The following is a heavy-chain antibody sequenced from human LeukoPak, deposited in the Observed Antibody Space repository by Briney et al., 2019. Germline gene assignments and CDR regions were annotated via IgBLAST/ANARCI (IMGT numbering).Heavy chain of an antibody. CDR1: GFTFSTYS. J-gene: IGHJ4*02. D-gene: IGHD5-18*01. CDR2: ISTGSSTI. V-gene: IGHV3-48*02. CDR3: ARVAEIQLWLRGAFDY. Sequence: PRGSLRLSCAASGFTFSTYSMNWVRQAPGKGLEWVSFISTGSSTIYYADSVKGRFTISRDNAKNSLYLQMNSLRDEDTAVYYCARVAEIQLWLRGAFDYWGQGTLVTVSS.